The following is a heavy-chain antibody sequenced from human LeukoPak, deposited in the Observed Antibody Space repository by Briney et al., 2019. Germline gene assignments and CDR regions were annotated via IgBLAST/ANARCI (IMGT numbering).Heavy chain of an antibody. D-gene: IGHD5-12*01. V-gene: IGHV4-4*07. Sequence: SETLSLTCTVSGGSMNQYYWSWIRQPAGRGLEWIGRIYSSGNTFYKASLKSRVTMSVDTSNNQFFLKLTSVTAADTAVYYCAREARSGYEGFWSDPWGQGTLVSVSS. CDR2: IYSSGNT. J-gene: IGHJ5*02. CDR3: AREARSGYEGFWSDP. CDR1: GGSMNQYY.